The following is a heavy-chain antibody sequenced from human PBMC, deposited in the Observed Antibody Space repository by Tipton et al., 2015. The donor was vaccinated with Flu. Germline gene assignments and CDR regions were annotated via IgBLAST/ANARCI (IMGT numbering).Heavy chain of an antibody. J-gene: IGHJ2*01. V-gene: IGHV3-53*04. Sequence: SLRLSCAASGFTVSSNYMSWVRQAPGKGLEWVSVIYSGGSTYYADSVKGRFTISRHNSKNTLYLQMNSLRAEDTAVYYCAGDRGPGGDQYSYGHYWYFDLWGRGTLVTVSS. CDR2: IYSGGST. CDR1: GFTVSSNY. CDR3: AGDRGPGGDQYSYGHYWYFDL. D-gene: IGHD5-18*01.